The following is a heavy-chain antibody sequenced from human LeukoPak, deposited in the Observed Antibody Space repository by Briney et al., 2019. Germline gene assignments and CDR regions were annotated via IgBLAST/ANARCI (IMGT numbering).Heavy chain of an antibody. D-gene: IGHD5-12*01. CDR1: GYTFIAYS. Sequence: GASVKVSCKASGYTFIAYSLHWVRQAPGQGLEWMGWIDPYSGGTEYSPKFQGRVTMTRDTSISTAYMELSRLRSDDTAVYYCAREPGDGGYDNFDYWGQGTLVTVSS. J-gene: IGHJ4*02. V-gene: IGHV1-2*02. CDR2: IDPYSGGT. CDR3: AREPGDGGYDNFDY.